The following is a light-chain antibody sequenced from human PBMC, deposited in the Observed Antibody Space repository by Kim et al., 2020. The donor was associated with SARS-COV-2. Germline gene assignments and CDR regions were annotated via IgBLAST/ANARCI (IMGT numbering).Light chain of an antibody. V-gene: IGKV1-39*01. CDR3: QQSYSTPST. J-gene: IGKJ2*01. CDR2: AAS. CDR1: QSISSY. Sequence: SASVGDRVTITCRASQSISSYLNWYQQKPGKAPKRLIYAASSLQSGVPSRFSGSGSGTDFTLTISSLQPEDFATYYCQQSYSTPSTFGQGTKLEI.